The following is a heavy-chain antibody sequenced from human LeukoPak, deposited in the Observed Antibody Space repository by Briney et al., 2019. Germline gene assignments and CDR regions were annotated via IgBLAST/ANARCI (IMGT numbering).Heavy chain of an antibody. J-gene: IGHJ4*02. V-gene: IGHV4-59*01. CDR1: GGSISSYY. CDR2: IYDSGST. CDR3: ARYGSGWYEGYFDY. D-gene: IGHD6-19*01. Sequence: PSETLSLTCTVSGGSISSYYWSWIRQPPGKGLEWIGYIYDSGSTNYNPSLKSRVTISVDTSKNQFSLKLSSVTAADTAMYCCARYGSGWYEGYFDYWGQGTLVTVSS.